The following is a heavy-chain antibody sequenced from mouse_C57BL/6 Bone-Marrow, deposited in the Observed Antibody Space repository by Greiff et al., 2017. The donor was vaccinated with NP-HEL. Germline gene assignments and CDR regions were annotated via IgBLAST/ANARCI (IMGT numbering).Heavy chain of an antibody. CDR2: ISSGGSYT. J-gene: IGHJ2*01. CDR1: GFTFSSYG. CDR3: ARHGEDFDY. V-gene: IGHV5-6*01. Sequence: EVRLVESGGDLVKPGGSLKLSCAASGFTFSSYGMSWVRQTPDKRLEWVATISSGGSYTYYPDSVKGRFTISRDNAKNTLYLQMSSLESEDTAMYYCARHGEDFDYWGQGTTLTVSS.